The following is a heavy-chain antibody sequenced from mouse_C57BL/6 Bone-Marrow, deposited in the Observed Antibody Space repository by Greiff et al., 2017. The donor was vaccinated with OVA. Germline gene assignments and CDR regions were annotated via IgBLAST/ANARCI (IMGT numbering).Heavy chain of an antibody. CDR1: GYTFTSYW. CDR3: AIEDWVFDY. CDR2: IHPSDSDT. Sequence: QVQLKESGAELVKPGASVKVSCTASGYTFTSYWMHWVKQRPGQGLEWIGRIHPSDSDTNYNQKFKGKATLTVDKSSSTAYMQLSSLTSEDSAVYYCAIEDWVFDYWGQGTTLTVSS. J-gene: IGHJ2*01. D-gene: IGHD4-1*01. V-gene: IGHV1-74*01.